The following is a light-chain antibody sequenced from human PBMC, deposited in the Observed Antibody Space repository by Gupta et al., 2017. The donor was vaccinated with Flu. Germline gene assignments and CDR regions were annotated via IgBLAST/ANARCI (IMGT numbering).Light chain of an antibody. Sequence: GETAAFACRASQCTDNWLAWYQQKPGQAPRLLLSDASDRATGIPARFSCSGSGTDFTLTISSLEPEDFAVYYCQQRREWPLTFGGGTKVEIK. CDR2: DAS. J-gene: IGKJ4*01. CDR3: QQRREWPLT. CDR1: QCTDNW. V-gene: IGKV3-11*01.